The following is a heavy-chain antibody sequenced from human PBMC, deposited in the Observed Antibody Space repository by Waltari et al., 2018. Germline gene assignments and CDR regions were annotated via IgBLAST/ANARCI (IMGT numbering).Heavy chain of an antibody. D-gene: IGHD6-13*01. CDR1: GFTFISYW. V-gene: IGHV3-74*01. J-gene: IGHJ4*02. Sequence: EVQLVESGGDSVQPGGSLRLSCAVSGFTFISYWMHWVRQDPGKGLVWVSLMNRDGSTTTYADSVKGRFTISRDNAKNTLYLQMNSLRAEDTAVYYCAREIAVTGQYYFDYWGQGTLVTVSS. CDR2: MNRDGSTT. CDR3: AREIAVTGQYYFDY.